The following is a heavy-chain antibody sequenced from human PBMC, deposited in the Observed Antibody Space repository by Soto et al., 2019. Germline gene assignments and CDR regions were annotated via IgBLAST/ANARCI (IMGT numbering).Heavy chain of an antibody. CDR2: IKQDGSEK. CDR1: GFTFSSYW. J-gene: IGHJ4*02. D-gene: IGHD5-12*01. Sequence: GGSLRLSCAASGFTFSSYWMNWVRQAPGKGLEWVANIKQDGSEKYYVDSVKGRFTISRDNAKNSLYLQMNSLRAEDTAVYYCARVRGRWLQLTLDYWGQGTLVTVSS. V-gene: IGHV3-7*01. CDR3: ARVRGRWLQLTLDY.